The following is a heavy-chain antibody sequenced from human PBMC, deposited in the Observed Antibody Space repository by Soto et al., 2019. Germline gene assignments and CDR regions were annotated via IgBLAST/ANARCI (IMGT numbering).Heavy chain of an antibody. CDR3: ARPKRSGYDRGDSYYHTMDV. CDR2: ILPMFGAV. V-gene: IGHV1-69*06. Sequence: QVQLVQSGNEVKKSGSSVRVSCKASGGTSSSFVVTWVRQVTGQGLEWLRGILPMFGAVKYAQKFQDRLTITADRSTQTAAMELGSLRSEDTAVYYCARPKRSGYDRGDSYYHTMDVWGHGTTGTVS. CDR1: GGTSSSFV. D-gene: IGHD3-3*01. J-gene: IGHJ6*02.